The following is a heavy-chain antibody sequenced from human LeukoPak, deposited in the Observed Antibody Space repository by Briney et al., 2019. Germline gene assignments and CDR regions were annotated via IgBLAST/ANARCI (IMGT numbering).Heavy chain of an antibody. CDR2: INHSGST. CDR3: ARQRGSYPRGLFDY. CDR1: GGSFSGYY. V-gene: IGHV4-34*01. J-gene: IGHJ4*02. Sequence: SETLSLTCAVYGGSFSGYYWSWIRQPPGKGLEWIGEINHSGSTNYNPSLKSRVTISVDTSKNQFSLKLSSVTAADTAVYYCARQRGSYPRGLFDYWGQGTLVTVSS. D-gene: IGHD1-26*01.